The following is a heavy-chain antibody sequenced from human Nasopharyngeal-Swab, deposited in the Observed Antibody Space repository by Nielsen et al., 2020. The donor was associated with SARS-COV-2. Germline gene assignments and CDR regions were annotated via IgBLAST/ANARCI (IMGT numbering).Heavy chain of an antibody. J-gene: IGHJ4*02. CDR3: ARAVDIVVVVAASDY. V-gene: IGHV3-23*01. CDR2: ISGNGGTT. Sequence: VRQMPGKGLEWVSVISGNGGTTYYADSVKGRFTISRDNSQNTLFLQMNSLRAEDTAVYYCARAVDIVVVVAASDYWGQGTLVTVSS. D-gene: IGHD2-15*01.